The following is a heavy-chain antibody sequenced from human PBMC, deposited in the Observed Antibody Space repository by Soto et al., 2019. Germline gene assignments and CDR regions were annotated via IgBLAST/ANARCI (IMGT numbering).Heavy chain of an antibody. V-gene: IGHV4-34*01. CDR2: INHSGST. D-gene: IGHD3-10*01. CDR3: ARGYGRNFAY. Sequence: QVQLQQWGAGLLKPSETLSLTCAVYGGSFSGYYWSWIRQPPGKGLEWIGEINHSGSTNYNPSLTTRATISVDTSKSQFSLKLSSVTAADTAVYYCARGYGRNFAYWGQGTLVTVSS. J-gene: IGHJ4*02. CDR1: GGSFSGYY.